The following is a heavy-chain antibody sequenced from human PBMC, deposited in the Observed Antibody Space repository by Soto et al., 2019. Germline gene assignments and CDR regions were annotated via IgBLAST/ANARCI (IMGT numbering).Heavy chain of an antibody. D-gene: IGHD2-21*02. CDR1: GFPFRNYF. CDR2: ISSDESTV. Sequence: GSLKLSCVASGFPFRNYFMNWIRQAPGKGPEWLSYISSDESTVFYADSVKGRFTTSRDNAKNSVYLQMSSLRAEDTAVYYCATLTAPSEYWGQGSLVTVSS. V-gene: IGHV3-11*01. J-gene: IGHJ4*02. CDR3: ATLTAPSEY.